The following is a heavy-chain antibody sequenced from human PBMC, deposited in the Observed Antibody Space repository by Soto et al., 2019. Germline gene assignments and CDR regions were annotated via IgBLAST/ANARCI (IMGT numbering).Heavy chain of an antibody. J-gene: IGHJ4*02. Sequence: ASVKVSCKASGYTFTSYDINWVRQATGQGLEWMGWMNPNSGNTDYARKFQGRVTMTRNTSTSTAYMELSSLRSEDTAVYYCARLSSGWSAFDYWGQGTLLTVSS. CDR1: GYTFTSYD. V-gene: IGHV1-8*01. CDR3: ARLSSGWSAFDY. D-gene: IGHD6-19*01. CDR2: MNPNSGNT.